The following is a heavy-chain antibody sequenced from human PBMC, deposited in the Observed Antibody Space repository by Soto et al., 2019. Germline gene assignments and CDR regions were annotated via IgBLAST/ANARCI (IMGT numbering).Heavy chain of an antibody. CDR1: GGSFSGYY. D-gene: IGHD5-18*01. CDR3: ARGFVDTDMYDYYYYGMDV. V-gene: IGHV4-34*01. Sequence: PSATLSLTCAVYGGSFSGYYWSWIRQPPGKGLEWIGEINHSGSTNYNPSLKSRVTISVDTSKNQFSLKLSSVTAADTAVYYCARGFVDTDMYDYYYYGMDVWGQGTTVTVS. CDR2: INHSGST. J-gene: IGHJ6*02.